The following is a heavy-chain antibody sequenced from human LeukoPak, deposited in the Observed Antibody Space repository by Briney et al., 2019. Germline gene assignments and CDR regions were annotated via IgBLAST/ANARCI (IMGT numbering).Heavy chain of an antibody. V-gene: IGHV3-7*01. D-gene: IGHD5-24*01. J-gene: IGHJ4*02. CDR2: IKQDGSEK. CDR1: GFTFSSYW. Sequence: GGSLRLSCAACGFTFSSYWMSWVRQAPGKGLEWVANIKQDGSEKYYVDSVKGRFTISRDNAKNSLYLQMNSLRAEDTAVYYCARGPRRDGYNYFDYWGQGTLVTVSS. CDR3: ARGPRRDGYNYFDY.